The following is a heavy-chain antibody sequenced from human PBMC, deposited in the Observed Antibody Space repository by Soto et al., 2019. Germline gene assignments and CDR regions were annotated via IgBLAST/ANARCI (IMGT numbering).Heavy chain of an antibody. CDR3: ARTIYCSGSTCYNNWFDP. J-gene: IGHJ5*02. CDR1: GFTFSSYS. D-gene: IGHD2-15*01. Sequence: EVQLVESGGGLVKPGGSPRLSCAASGFTFSSYSMNWVRQAPGKGLEWVSSISSSSTYIYYADSVKGRFSISRDNAKNSLYLQMNSLRAEDTALYYCARTIYCSGSTCYNNWFDPWGQGTLVTVSS. V-gene: IGHV3-21*01. CDR2: ISSSSTYI.